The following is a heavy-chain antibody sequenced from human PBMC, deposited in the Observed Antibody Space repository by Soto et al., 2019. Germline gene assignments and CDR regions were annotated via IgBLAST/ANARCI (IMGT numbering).Heavy chain of an antibody. CDR3: AREVYDFWSGYYTGYFDY. Sequence: SETLSLTCAVSGGSISSGGYSWSLIRQPPGKGLEWIGYIYHSGSTYYNPSLKSRVTISVDRSKNQFSLKLSSVTAADTAVYYCAREVYDFWSGYYTGYFDYWGQGTLVTVSS. D-gene: IGHD3-3*01. J-gene: IGHJ4*02. V-gene: IGHV4-30-2*01. CDR2: IYHSGST. CDR1: GGSISSGGYS.